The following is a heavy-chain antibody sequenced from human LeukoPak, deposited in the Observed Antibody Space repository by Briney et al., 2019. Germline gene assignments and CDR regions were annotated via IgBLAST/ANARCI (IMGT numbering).Heavy chain of an antibody. CDR3: ARAVSGRFDY. J-gene: IGHJ4*02. CDR1: GGTFSSYA. CDR2: IIPILGIA. D-gene: IGHD6-19*01. V-gene: IGHV1-69*04. Sequence: SVKVSCKASGGTFSSYAISWVRQAPGQGLEWMGRIIPILGIANYAQKFQGRVTITADKSTSTAYMELSSLRSEDTAAYYCARAVSGRFDYWGQGTLVTVSS.